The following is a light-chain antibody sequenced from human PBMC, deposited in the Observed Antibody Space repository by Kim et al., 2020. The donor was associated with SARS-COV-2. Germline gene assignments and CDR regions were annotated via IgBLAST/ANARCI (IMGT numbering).Light chain of an antibody. CDR3: SSYAGSNNLV. Sequence: GRSVDFSCTGPSDDVGGNNYVSWYQQHPGKAPKLMIYEVSKRPPGVPDRFWGSKSGNTASLTVSGLQAEDEADYYCSSYAGSNNLVFGGGTQLTVL. CDR2: EVS. CDR1: SDDVGGNNY. V-gene: IGLV2-8*01. J-gene: IGLJ2*01.